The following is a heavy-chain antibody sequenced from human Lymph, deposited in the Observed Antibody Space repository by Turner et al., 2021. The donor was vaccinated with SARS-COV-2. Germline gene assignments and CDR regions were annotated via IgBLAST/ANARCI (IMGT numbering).Heavy chain of an antibody. CDR3: ARETVNNWVDP. D-gene: IGHD2-21*02. J-gene: IGHJ5*02. V-gene: IGHV4-59*01. CDR1: GGSMNSNY. Sequence: QVQLQESGPRLVKPLETLSLTGTVSGGSMNSNYWSWIRQPPGKRLEWIGYIYNRGSTNYNPSLESRVTISVDTSRNQFSLNLTSVTAADTAIYYCARETVNNWVDPWGQGTLVTVSS. CDR2: IYNRGST.